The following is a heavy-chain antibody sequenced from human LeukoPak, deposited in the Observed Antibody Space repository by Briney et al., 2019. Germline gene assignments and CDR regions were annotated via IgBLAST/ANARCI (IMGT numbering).Heavy chain of an antibody. CDR1: GYTFTGYY. Sequence: ASVKVSCKASGYTFTGYYMHWVRQAPGQGLEWMGWINPNSGGTNYAQKFQGRVTMTRDTSISTAYMELSRLRSDDTAVYYCARDWYCSSSICYTDRNWFDPWGQGTLVTVPS. J-gene: IGHJ5*02. CDR3: ARDWYCSSSICYTDRNWFDP. D-gene: IGHD2-2*02. V-gene: IGHV1-2*02. CDR2: INPNSGGT.